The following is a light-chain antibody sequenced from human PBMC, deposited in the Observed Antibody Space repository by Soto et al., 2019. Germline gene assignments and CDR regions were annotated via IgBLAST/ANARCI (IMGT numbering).Light chain of an antibody. V-gene: IGKV1D-8*01. Sequence: VVLMTRARSLLNASTGYRVTISCLVSQGISSDLAWYQQKPGKAPELLIYAASTLQSGVPSRFSGSGSGTDFTLTIRCLQSEDFATYYCQQYYSCPRGFGQGTKVAIK. CDR2: AAS. CDR1: QGISSD. CDR3: QQYYSCPRG. J-gene: IGKJ1*01.